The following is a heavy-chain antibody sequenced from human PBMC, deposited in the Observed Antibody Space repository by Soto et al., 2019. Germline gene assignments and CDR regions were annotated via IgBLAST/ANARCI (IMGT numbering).Heavy chain of an antibody. Sequence: GASVKVSCKASGYSFTDYHIHWVRQAPGQGLGWLGRINPKSGGTSTAQKFQGWVTMTTDTSISTASMELTRLTSYDTAIYYCTRGDSTDCSNGVCSFFYNHDMDVWGQGTTVTVSS. D-gene: IGHD2-8*01. CDR3: TRGDSTDCSNGVCSFFYNHDMDV. CDR2: INPKSGGT. V-gene: IGHV1-2*04. CDR1: GYSFTDYH. J-gene: IGHJ6*02.